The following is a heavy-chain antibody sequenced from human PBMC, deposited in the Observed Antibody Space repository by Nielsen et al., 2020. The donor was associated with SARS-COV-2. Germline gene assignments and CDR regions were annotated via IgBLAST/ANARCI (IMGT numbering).Heavy chain of an antibody. D-gene: IGHD1-26*01. CDR2: INGGETHV. CDR1: GFTFSASG. CDR3: AKAYSGSYYDAFDI. J-gene: IGHJ3*02. Sequence: GESLKISCAASGFTFSASGMNWVRQAPGRGLEWISYINGGETHVYYAASVKGRFTISRDNAKNSLYLQMNSLRAEDTALYYCAKAYSGSYYDAFDIWGQGTMVTVSS. V-gene: IGHV3-21*04.